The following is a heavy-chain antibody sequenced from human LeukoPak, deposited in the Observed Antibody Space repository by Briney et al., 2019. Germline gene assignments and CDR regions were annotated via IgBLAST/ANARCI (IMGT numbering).Heavy chain of an antibody. CDR1: GYTFTSYD. D-gene: IGHD3-22*01. CDR3: ARVYYDSSGYDYYYYYYMDV. Sequence: ASVKVSCKASGYTFTSYDINWVRQATGQGLEWMGWMNPNSGNTGYAQKFQGRVTMTRNTSISTAYMELSSLRSEDTAVYYCARVYYDSSGYDYYYYYYMDVWGKGTTVTISS. CDR2: MNPNSGNT. V-gene: IGHV1-8*01. J-gene: IGHJ6*03.